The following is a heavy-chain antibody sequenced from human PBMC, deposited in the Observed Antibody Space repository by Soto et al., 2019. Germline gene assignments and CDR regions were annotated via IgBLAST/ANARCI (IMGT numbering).Heavy chain of an antibody. CDR2: IIPIFGTA. D-gene: IGHD6-6*01. Sequence: ASVKVSCKASGGTFSSYAISWVRQAPGQGLELMGGIIPIFGTANYAQKFQGRVTITADESTSTAYMELSSLRSEDTAVYYCASRIAARPLTGNWFDPWGQGTLVTV. CDR1: GGTFSSYA. CDR3: ASRIAARPLTGNWFDP. V-gene: IGHV1-69*13. J-gene: IGHJ5*02.